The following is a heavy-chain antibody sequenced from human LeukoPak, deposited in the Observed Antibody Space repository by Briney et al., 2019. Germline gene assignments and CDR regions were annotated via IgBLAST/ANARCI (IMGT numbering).Heavy chain of an antibody. Sequence: PGGSLRLSCAASGFTVSTNYIIWVRQAPGKGLEWVSLMYSGGTTYYADSVKGRFTIFGDNSKNTLYLQMNNLRAEDTAVYHCARDLRVNDAFDIWGQGTMVTVSS. CDR1: GFTVSTNY. V-gene: IGHV3-53*01. CDR2: MYSGGTT. J-gene: IGHJ3*02. CDR3: ARDLRVNDAFDI.